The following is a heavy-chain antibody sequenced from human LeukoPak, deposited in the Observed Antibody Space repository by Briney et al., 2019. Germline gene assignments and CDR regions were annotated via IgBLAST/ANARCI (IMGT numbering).Heavy chain of an antibody. D-gene: IGHD3-22*01. CDR1: GYTFTDYY. V-gene: IGHV1-46*01. CDR2: INPSGGST. Sequence: GASVKVSCKASGYTFTDYYMHWVRQAPGQGLEWMGIINPSGGSTSYAQKFQGRVTMTRDTSTSTVYMELSSLRSEDTAVYYCARDRNPTYHYDSSGYLNYFDYWGQGTLVTVSS. CDR3: ARDRNPTYHYDSSGYLNYFDY. J-gene: IGHJ4*02.